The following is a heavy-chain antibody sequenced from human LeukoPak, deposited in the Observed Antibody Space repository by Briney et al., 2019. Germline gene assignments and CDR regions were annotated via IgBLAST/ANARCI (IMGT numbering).Heavy chain of an antibody. CDR2: IKNKTNGGTT. CDR1: GFTLSNAY. CDR3: TTTIVGVTTWFDP. J-gene: IGHJ5*02. D-gene: IGHD1-26*01. V-gene: IGHV3-15*01. Sequence: GGSLRLSCAASGFTLSNAYMSWVRQAPRKGLEWVGRIKNKTNGGTTDYAAPVKGRFTISRDDSKNTLYLQMNSLKTEDTAVYYCTTTIVGVTTWFDPWGQGTLVTVSS.